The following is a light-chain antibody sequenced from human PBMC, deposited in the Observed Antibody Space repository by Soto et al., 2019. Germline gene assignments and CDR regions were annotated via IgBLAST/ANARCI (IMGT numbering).Light chain of an antibody. CDR3: QQRSNWPPEYT. J-gene: IGKJ2*01. CDR1: QSVSSY. V-gene: IGKV3-11*01. CDR2: DAS. Sequence: EIVLTQSPATLSLSPGKRATLSCRASQSVSSYLAWYQQKPGQAPRLLIYDASNRATGIPARFSGSGSGTDFTLTISSLEPEEFAVFYCQQRSNWPPEYTFGQGTKLEIK.